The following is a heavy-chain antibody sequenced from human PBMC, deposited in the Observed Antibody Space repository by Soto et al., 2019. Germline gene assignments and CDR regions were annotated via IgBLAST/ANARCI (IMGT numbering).Heavy chain of an antibody. CDR2: IYYSGST. CDR3: AREGSSSGSDAFDI. Sequence: PSETLSLTCTVSGGSISSFYWSWIRQPPGKGLEWIGYIYYSGSTNYNPSLKSRVTISVDTSKNQFSLKLSSVTAADTAVYYRAREGSSSGSDAFDIWGQGTMVTVSS. V-gene: IGHV4-59*01. J-gene: IGHJ3*02. CDR1: GGSISSFY. D-gene: IGHD3-22*01.